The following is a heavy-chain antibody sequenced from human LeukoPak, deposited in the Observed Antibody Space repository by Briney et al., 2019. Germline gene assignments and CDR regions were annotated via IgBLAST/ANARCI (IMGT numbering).Heavy chain of an antibody. CDR3: ARAIYDYVWGSYRQNWFDP. Sequence: GASVKVSCKASGYTFTSYYMHWVRQAPGQGLEWMGIINPSGGSTSYAQKFQGRVTMTRDTSTSTVYMELSSLRSEDTAVYYCARAIYDYVWGSYRQNWFDPWGQGTLVTVSS. D-gene: IGHD3-16*02. CDR2: INPSGGST. CDR1: GYTFTSYY. J-gene: IGHJ5*02. V-gene: IGHV1-46*01.